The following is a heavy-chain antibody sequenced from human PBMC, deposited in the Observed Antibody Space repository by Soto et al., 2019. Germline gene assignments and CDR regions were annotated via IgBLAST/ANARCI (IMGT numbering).Heavy chain of an antibody. CDR3: ARDFKRDSYDSSGPYDAFDI. V-gene: IGHV3-33*01. CDR1: GFTFSSYG. CDR2: IWYDGSNK. J-gene: IGHJ3*02. Sequence: QVQLVESGGGVVQPGRSLRLSCAASGFTFSSYGMHWVRQAPGKGLEWVAVIWYDGSNKYYADSVKGRFTISRDNSKNTVYLQMNSLRAEDTDVYYCARDFKRDSYDSSGPYDAFDIWGEGTMVTVSS. D-gene: IGHD3-22*01.